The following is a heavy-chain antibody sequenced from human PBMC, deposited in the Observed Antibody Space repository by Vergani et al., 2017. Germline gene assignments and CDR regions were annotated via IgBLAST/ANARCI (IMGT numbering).Heavy chain of an antibody. CDR1: GFTFDDYA. CDR2: ISWNSGSI. D-gene: IGHD3-3*01. CDR3: AKDQSPHITIFGVDSNNWFDP. Sequence: EVQLVESGGGLVQPGGSLRLSCAASGFTFDDYAMHWVRQAPGKGLEWDSSISWNSGSIGYADSVKGRFTISRDNAKNSLYMQMNSLRAEDTALYYCAKDQSPHITIFGVDSNNWFDPWGQGTLVTVSS. J-gene: IGHJ5*02. V-gene: IGHV3-9*01.